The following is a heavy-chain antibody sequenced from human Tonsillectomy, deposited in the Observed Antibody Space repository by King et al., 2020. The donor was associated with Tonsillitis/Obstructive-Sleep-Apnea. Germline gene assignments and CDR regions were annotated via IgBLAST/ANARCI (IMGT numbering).Heavy chain of an antibody. D-gene: IGHD3-10*01. V-gene: IGHV3-33*01. CDR2: VWYDGSNK. Sequence: VQLVESGGGVVQPGGSLRLSCAASGFTFSIYGMHWVRQAPGKGLEWVAVVWYDGSNKYYADSVKGRFTISRDNSKNTLYLQMNSLRAEDTALYYCAREYGAGLYYFDYWGQGTLVTVSS. CDR3: AREYGAGLYYFDY. CDR1: GFTFSIYG. J-gene: IGHJ4*02.